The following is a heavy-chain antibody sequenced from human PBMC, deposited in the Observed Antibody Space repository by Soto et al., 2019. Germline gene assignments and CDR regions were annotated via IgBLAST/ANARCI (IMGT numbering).Heavy chain of an antibody. D-gene: IGHD1-1*01. CDR3: ARGDGYNWEYYFDY. J-gene: IGHJ4*02. Sequence: SETLSLTCAVSGDSISSYYCMWIRQPPGKGLESIGYLYYGRSASYNPSLKSRVTLSVDTSTNQCSLTLSSVTAADTAVYYCARGDGYNWEYYFDYWGQGTLVTVSS. CDR2: LYYGRSA. V-gene: IGHV4-59*01. CDR1: GDSISSYY.